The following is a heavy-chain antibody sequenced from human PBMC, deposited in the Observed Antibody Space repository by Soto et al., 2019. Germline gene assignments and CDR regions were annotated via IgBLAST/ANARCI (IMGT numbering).Heavy chain of an antibody. CDR2: IIPIFGTT. CDR1: GGTFSSYA. Sequence: QVQLVQSGAEVKKPGSSVKVSCKASGGTFSSYAISWVRQAPGQGLEWMGGIIPIFGTTNYAQKFQGRVRITADESTSTAYMELSSLRSEDTAMHYCARVVTVVKSFHYWYFDLWGRGTLVTVSS. J-gene: IGHJ2*01. CDR3: ARVVTVVKSFHYWYFDL. V-gene: IGHV1-69*12. D-gene: IGHD2-15*01.